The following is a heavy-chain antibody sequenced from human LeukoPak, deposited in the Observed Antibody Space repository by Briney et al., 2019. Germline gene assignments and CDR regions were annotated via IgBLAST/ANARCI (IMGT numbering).Heavy chain of an antibody. V-gene: IGHV4-34*01. CDR2: INHSGST. CDR3: ARALYCSGGSCYSQMYYFDY. CDR1: GGSFSGYY. D-gene: IGHD2-15*01. Sequence: SETLSLTCAVYGGSFSGYYWSWIRQPPGKGLEWIGEINHSGSTNYNPSLKSRATISVDTSKNQFSLKLSSVTAADTAVYYCARALYCSGGSCYSQMYYFDYWGQGTLVTVSS. J-gene: IGHJ4*02.